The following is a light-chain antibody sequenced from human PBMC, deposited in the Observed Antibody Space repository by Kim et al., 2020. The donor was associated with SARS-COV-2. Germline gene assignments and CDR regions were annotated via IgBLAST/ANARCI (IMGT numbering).Light chain of an antibody. CDR2: TAS. Sequence: SASVGDRITITCRASQTIDNYLNWYQQKPGRAPTLLIYTASNLQRGVPPRFSGGGSGTDFTLSISSLRPEDFATYFCHQSYRSPDTFGQGTKVEI. J-gene: IGKJ2*01. CDR1: QTIDNY. CDR3: HQSYRSPDT. V-gene: IGKV1-39*01.